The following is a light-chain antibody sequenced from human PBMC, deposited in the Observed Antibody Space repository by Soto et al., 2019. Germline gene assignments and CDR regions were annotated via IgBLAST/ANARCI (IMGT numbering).Light chain of an antibody. Sequence: AIQMTQPPSSLSASVRDRLTITCRASQDVRNYVGWYQQKPGKAPKFLIYGAFSLETGIPSRFSGSGYGTEFTLTINSLLPEDFATYFCLQDYSWPWTFGQGTKVEV. V-gene: IGKV1-6*01. J-gene: IGKJ1*01. CDR2: GAF. CDR3: LQDYSWPWT. CDR1: QDVRNY.